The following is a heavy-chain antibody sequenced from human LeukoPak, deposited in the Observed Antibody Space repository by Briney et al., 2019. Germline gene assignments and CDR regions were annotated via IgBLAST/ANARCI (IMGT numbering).Heavy chain of an antibody. CDR1: GASVTMGSYY. CDR2: FHFSGST. D-gene: IGHD3-22*01. V-gene: IGHV4-39*01. J-gene: IGHJ4*02. Sequence: SETLSLTCSVSGASVTMGSYYWAWIRQPPGKGLEWIGTFHFSGSTYYNPSLKSRVTISVNTSKNSVSLMLRSVTAADTAVYFCARPFQDYDKGTFFYFFDFWGQGILVTVSS. CDR3: ARPFQDYDKGTFFYFFDF.